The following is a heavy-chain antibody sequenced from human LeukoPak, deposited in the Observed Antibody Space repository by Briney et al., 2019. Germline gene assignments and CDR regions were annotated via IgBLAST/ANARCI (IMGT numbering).Heavy chain of an antibody. CDR3: ARGIMITFGGVIAGGAFDY. V-gene: IGHV4-59*01. CDR2: IYYSGST. D-gene: IGHD3-16*02. J-gene: IGHJ4*02. Sequence: SETLSLTCTVSGGSISSYYWSWIRQPPGKGLEWIGYIYYSGSTNYNPSLKSRVTISVDTSKNQFSLKLSSVTAADAAVYYCARGIMITFGGVIAGGAFDYWGQGTLVTVSS. CDR1: GGSISSYY.